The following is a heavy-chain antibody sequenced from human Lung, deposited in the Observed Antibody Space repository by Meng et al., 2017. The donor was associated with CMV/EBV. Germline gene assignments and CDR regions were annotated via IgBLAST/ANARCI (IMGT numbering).Heavy chain of an antibody. V-gene: IGHV3-66*02. D-gene: IGHD2-8*02. CDR3: VKDMYWDQSYHGMDV. CDR2: MYSGGST. Sequence: GGSLRLSCAASGLTVNNNFLTWVRQAPGKGLEWVSVMYSGGSTYYTDSVKGRFTLSRDKSKNTLYLQMNRLRVEDTGVYYCVKDMYWDQSYHGMDVWGQGXTVXGSS. J-gene: IGHJ6*02. CDR1: GLTVNNNF.